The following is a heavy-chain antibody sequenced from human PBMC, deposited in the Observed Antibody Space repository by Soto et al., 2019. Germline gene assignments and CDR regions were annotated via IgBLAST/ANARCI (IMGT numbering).Heavy chain of an antibody. J-gene: IGHJ6*02. CDR2: TYYRSRWYS. CDR3: ARSEEDSDYYYYGMDV. Sequence: SQTLSLTCVGSGDTVSSNSVAWNWVRQSPSRGLEWLGRTYYRSRWYSDYAVSVRSRIDINADTSKNQVSLQLNPVTPEDTAVYYCARSEEDSDYYYYGMDVCGQGAPVTVSS. CDR1: GDTVSSNSVA. D-gene: IGHD2-15*01. V-gene: IGHV6-1*01.